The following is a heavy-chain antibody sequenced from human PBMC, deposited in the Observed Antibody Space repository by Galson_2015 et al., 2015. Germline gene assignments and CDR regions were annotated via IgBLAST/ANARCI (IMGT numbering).Heavy chain of an antibody. CDR2: ISNSSSTI. CDR3: ARGSLAVANSRALDY. V-gene: IGHV3-48*02. Sequence: SLRLSCADSGFIFSSYSMNWVRQAPGKGLEWVSYISNSSSTIFYADSVKGRFTVSRDNSKNSLYLQMHSLRDEDTAVYYCARGSLAVANSRALDYWGQGTLVTVSS. J-gene: IGHJ4*02. CDR1: GFIFSSYS. D-gene: IGHD6-19*01.